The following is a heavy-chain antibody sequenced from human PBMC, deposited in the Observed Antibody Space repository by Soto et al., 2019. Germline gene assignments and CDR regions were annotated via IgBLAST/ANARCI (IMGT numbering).Heavy chain of an antibody. Sequence: PGGPLRLSCVGSGFTFSTYSINWVRQAPGKGLEWVSSISSRSDIYYADSVKGRFTISRDNAKNSVSLQMNSLRAEDTAVYYCAREYTAWPLAYGLDVWGQGTTVTSP. CDR3: AREYTAWPLAYGLDV. J-gene: IGHJ6*02. D-gene: IGHD2-2*02. CDR1: GFTFSTYS. V-gene: IGHV3-21*01. CDR2: ISSRSDI.